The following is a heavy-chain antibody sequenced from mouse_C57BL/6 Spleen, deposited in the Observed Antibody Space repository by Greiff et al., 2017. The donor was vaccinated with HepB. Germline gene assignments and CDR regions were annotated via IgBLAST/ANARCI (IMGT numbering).Heavy chain of an antibody. V-gene: IGHV1-55*01. CDR2: IYPGSGST. CDR3: ARAAITTVVGGRYFDV. CDR1: GYTFTSYW. D-gene: IGHD1-1*01. J-gene: IGHJ1*03. Sequence: QVQLQHPGAELVKPGASVKMSCKASGYTFTSYWITWVKQRPGQGLEWIGDIYPGSGSTNYNEKFKSKATLTVDTSSSTAYMQLSSLTSEDSAVYYCARAAITTVVGGRYFDVWGTGTTVTVSS.